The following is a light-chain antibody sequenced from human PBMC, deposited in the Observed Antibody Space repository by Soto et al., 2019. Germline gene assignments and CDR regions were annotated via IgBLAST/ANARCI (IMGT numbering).Light chain of an antibody. J-gene: IGLJ2*01. Sequence: QSALTQPASVSGSPGQSITISCTGTSSDFGVYNYVSWYQLHPGKAPKLMIYGVTDRISGVPYRFSGSKSGNTASLTVSGLQAEDEADYYCASYGGRDDMIFGGGTKLTVL. CDR1: SSDFGVYNY. V-gene: IGLV2-8*01. CDR3: ASYGGRDDMI. CDR2: GVT.